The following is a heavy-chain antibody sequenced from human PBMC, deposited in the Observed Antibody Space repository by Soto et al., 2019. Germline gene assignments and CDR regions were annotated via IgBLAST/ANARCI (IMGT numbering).Heavy chain of an antibody. J-gene: IGHJ3*01. D-gene: IGHD3-10*01. V-gene: IGHV5-51*01. CDR3: ARLNIFGSGTYRMHFDA. CDR2: IYGGDSET. CDR1: GYTFSSYW. Sequence: ESLKISCKASGYTFSSYWLGWLRQSPGKGLEWLGIIYGGDSETRYRPSFQGQVTISADKSINTAYLQWGGLKASDTAMYYCARLNIFGSGTYRMHFDAWGQATMGAVPS.